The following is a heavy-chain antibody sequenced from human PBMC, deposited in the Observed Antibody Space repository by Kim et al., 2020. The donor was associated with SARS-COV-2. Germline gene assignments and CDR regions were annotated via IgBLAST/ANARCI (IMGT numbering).Heavy chain of an antibody. Sequence: ASVKVSCKASGYTFTSYGISWVRQAPGQGLEWMGWISAYNGNTNYAQKLQGRVTMTTDTSTSTAYMELRSLRSDDTAVYYCAGMPYYYDSSGPGWGYFDYWGQGTLVTVSS. D-gene: IGHD3-22*01. CDR3: AGMPYYYDSSGPGWGYFDY. CDR2: ISAYNGNT. CDR1: GYTFTSYG. J-gene: IGHJ4*02. V-gene: IGHV1-18*04.